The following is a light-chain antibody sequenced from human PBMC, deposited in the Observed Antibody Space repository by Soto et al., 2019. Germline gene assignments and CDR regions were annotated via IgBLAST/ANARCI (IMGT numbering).Light chain of an antibody. CDR1: NIGSKS. CDR2: YDS. Sequence: SYELTQPPSVSVAPGKTARITCGGNNIGSKSVHWYQQKPGQAPVVVIYYDSDRPSGIPERFSGSNSGNTATLTINRVEAGDEADYYCQVWDSSSDHGVFGGGTKVTVL. V-gene: IGLV3-21*04. J-gene: IGLJ3*02. CDR3: QVWDSSSDHGV.